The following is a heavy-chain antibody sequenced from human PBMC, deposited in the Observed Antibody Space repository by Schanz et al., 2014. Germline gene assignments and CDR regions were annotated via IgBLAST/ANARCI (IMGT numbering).Heavy chain of an antibody. CDR1: RFTFSSYG. J-gene: IGHJ3*01. D-gene: IGHD5-12*01. CDR3: ARDEGRDGYNLAFDV. CDR2: IRYDGSNQ. Sequence: QVQLVESGGGVVQPGGSLRLSCAASRFTFSSYGMHWVRQAPGKGLEWLAFIRYDGSNQYYADSVKGRFTISRDNSKNTLSLQMNSLRAEDTAVYFCARDEGRDGYNLAFDVWGQGTLVTVSS. V-gene: IGHV3-30*02.